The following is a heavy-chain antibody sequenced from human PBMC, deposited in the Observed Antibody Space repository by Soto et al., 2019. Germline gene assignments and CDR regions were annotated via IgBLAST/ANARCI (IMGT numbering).Heavy chain of an antibody. Sequence: ASVKVSCKASGYTFTGYYMHWVRQATGQGFEYLGWMNPNSGNTGYVKKFQGRVTMTRDTSMSTAYMELSSLRADDTAVYYCARVQTFFYDVLTGGSVDGFDLWGQGAMVTVSS. V-gene: IGHV1-8*02. CDR1: GYTFTGYY. J-gene: IGHJ3*01. CDR2: MNPNSGNT. D-gene: IGHD3-9*01. CDR3: ARVQTFFYDVLTGGSVDGFDL.